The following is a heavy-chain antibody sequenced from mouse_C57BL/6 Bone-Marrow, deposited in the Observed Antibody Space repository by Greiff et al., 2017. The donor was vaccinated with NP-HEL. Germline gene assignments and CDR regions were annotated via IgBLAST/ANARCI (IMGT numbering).Heavy chain of an antibody. CDR1: GYTFTDYY. CDR3: AREGYGYDVGYYAMDY. Sequence: EVKLQQSGPELVKPGASVKISCKASGYTFTDYYMNWVKQSHGKSLEWIGDINPNNGGTSYNQKFKGKATLTVDKSSSTAYMELRSLTSEDSAVYYCAREGYGYDVGYYAMDYWGQGTSVTVSS. J-gene: IGHJ4*01. V-gene: IGHV1-26*01. D-gene: IGHD2-2*01. CDR2: INPNNGGT.